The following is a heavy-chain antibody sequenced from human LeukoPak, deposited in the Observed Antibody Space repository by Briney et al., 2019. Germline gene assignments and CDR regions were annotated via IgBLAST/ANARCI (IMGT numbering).Heavy chain of an antibody. CDR1: GFTFDDYA. V-gene: IGHV3-9*01. D-gene: IGHD6-19*01. CDR3: AKDIGAVAGYLFDY. CDR2: ISWNSGSI. Sequence: GRSLRLSCAAFGFTFDDYAMHWVRQAPGKGLEWVSGISWNSGSIGYADSVKGRFTISRDNAKNSLYLQMNSLRAEDTALYYCAKDIGAVAGYLFDYWGQGTLVTVSS. J-gene: IGHJ4*02.